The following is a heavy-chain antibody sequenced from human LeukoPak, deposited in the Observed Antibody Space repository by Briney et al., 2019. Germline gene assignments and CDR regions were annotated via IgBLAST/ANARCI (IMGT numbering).Heavy chain of an antibody. J-gene: IGHJ4*02. CDR1: GFTFSSYW. Sequence: PGGSLRLSCAASGFTFSSYWMTWVRQAPEKGLEWVANIGQDGSEKHYVDSVKGRFTISRDNAKNSLYLQMNSLRAEDTAVYYCSGGTYADYWGQGTLVTVSS. D-gene: IGHD3-16*01. CDR2: IGQDGSEK. CDR3: SGGTYADY. V-gene: IGHV3-7*01.